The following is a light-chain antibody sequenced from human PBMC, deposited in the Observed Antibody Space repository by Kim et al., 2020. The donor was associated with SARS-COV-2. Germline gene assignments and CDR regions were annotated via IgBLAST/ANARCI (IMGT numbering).Light chain of an antibody. CDR1: NSNVGSNI. Sequence: QRGTVSCSGGNSNVGSNIVNWYQQLPGTAPKLLIHDNYQRPSGVPDRFSGSKSGSSGSLSISELQSEDEADYYCAVWDDSLNGYVFGTGTKVTVL. J-gene: IGLJ1*01. CDR3: AVWDDSLNGYV. V-gene: IGLV1-44*01. CDR2: DNY.